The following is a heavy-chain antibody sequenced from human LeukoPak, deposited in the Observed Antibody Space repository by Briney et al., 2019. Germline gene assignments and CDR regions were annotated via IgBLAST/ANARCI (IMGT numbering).Heavy chain of an antibody. CDR2: ISWKSGNK. Sequence: GGSLRLSCAVSGFTFDDYAIHWVRQAPGKGLEWVSSISWKSGNKGCADSVKGRFTISRDNAKNALYLQMNTLRVEDTAVYYCTRDLMDYDVSTGLHHYYMDVWGQGTTVTVSS. V-gene: IGHV3-9*01. CDR3: TRDLMDYDVSTGLHHYYMDV. J-gene: IGHJ6*02. D-gene: IGHD3-9*01. CDR1: GFTFDDYA.